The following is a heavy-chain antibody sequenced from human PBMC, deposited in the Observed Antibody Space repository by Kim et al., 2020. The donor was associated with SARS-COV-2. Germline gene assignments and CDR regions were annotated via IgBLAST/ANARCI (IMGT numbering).Heavy chain of an antibody. V-gene: IGHV1-3*01. Sequence: ASVKVSCKASGYTFTSYAMHWVRQAPGQRLEWMGWINAGNGNTKYSQKFQGRVTITRDTSASTAYMELSSLRSEDTAVYYCARDLGEGCSGGSCRYGMDVWGQGTTVTVSS. CDR3: ARDLGEGCSGGSCRYGMDV. J-gene: IGHJ6*02. CDR2: INAGNGNT. CDR1: GYTFTSYA. D-gene: IGHD2-15*01.